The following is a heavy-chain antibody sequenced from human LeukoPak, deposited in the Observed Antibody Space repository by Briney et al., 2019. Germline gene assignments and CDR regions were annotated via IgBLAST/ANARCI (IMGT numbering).Heavy chain of an antibody. V-gene: IGHV3-33*08. D-gene: IGHD3-22*01. J-gene: IGHJ6*02. CDR3: ARAYDSSGYQYYYYGMDV. CDR1: GFTFSNAW. Sequence: PGGSLRLSCAASGFTFSNAWMNWVRQAPGKGLEWVAVIWYDGSNKYYADSVKGRFTISRDNSKNTLYLQMNSLRAEDTAVYYCARAYDSSGYQYYYYGMDVWGQGTTVTVSS. CDR2: IWYDGSNK.